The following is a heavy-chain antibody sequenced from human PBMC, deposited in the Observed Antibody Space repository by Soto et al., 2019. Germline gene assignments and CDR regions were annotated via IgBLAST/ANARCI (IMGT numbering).Heavy chain of an antibody. V-gene: IGHV1-69*02. D-gene: IGHD2-2*01. CDR1: GGTFSSYT. CDR2: IIPILGIA. CDR3: ARSQGSSTSLEIYYYYYYGMDV. J-gene: IGHJ6*02. Sequence: SVKVSCKASGGTFSSYTISWVRQAPGQGLEWMGRIIPILGIANYAQKFQGRVTITADESTSTAYMELSSLRSEDTAVYYCARSQGSSTSLEIYYYYYYGMDVWGQGTTVTVSS.